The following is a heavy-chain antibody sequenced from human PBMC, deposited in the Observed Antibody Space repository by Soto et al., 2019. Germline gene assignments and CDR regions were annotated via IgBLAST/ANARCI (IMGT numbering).Heavy chain of an antibody. CDR1: GGSISSYY. V-gene: IGHV4-59*01. D-gene: IGHD3-16*01. CDR2: IYYSGST. J-gene: IGHJ6*03. Sequence: PSETLSLTCTVSGGSISSYYWSWIRQPPGKGLEWIGYIYYSGSTNYNPSLKSRVTISVDTSKNQFSLKLSSVTAADTAVYYCAKERVWLTPEGFYYSYYYRDVGGKGPRVTVSS. CDR3: AKERVWLTPEGFYYSYYYRDV.